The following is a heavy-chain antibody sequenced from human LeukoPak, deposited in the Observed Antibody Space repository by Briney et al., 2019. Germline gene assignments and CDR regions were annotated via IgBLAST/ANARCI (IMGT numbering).Heavy chain of an antibody. D-gene: IGHD6-19*01. Sequence: SETLSLTCAVYGGSFSGYYWSWIRQPPGKGLEWIGEINHSGSTNYNPSLKSRVTISVDTSKNQFSLKLSSVTAADTAVYYCARQWLVTYYFDYWGQGTLVIVPS. CDR1: GGSFSGYY. J-gene: IGHJ4*02. CDR3: ARQWLVTYYFDY. V-gene: IGHV4-34*01. CDR2: INHSGST.